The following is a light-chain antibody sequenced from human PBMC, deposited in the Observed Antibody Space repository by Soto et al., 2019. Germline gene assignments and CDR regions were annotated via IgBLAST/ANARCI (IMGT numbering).Light chain of an antibody. CDR2: EVN. CDR3: TSYTDSGTLV. J-gene: IGLJ3*02. V-gene: IGLV2-14*01. CDR1: SSDVGAYNY. Sequence: QSVLTQPASVSGSPGQSITISCTGTSSDVGAYNYVSWYQQHPGKAPKLIIYEVNNRPSGFSNRFSGSKSGNTASLTISGLQAEDEAGYYCTSYTDSGTLVFGSGIKLTVL.